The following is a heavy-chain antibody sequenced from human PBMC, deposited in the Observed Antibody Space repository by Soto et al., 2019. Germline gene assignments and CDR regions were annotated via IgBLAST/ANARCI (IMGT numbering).Heavy chain of an antibody. J-gene: IGHJ4*02. CDR2: INSDGTTT. CDR3: VRDIR. Sequence: VESLSLSCAASGFTFNNFWMYWVRQTPEKGLVWVSGINSDGTTTIYADSVKGRFTISRDNAKNTLYLQMNSLTVEDTAIYYCVRDIRWGQGTLVTVS. CDR1: GFTFNNFW. V-gene: IGHV3-74*01.